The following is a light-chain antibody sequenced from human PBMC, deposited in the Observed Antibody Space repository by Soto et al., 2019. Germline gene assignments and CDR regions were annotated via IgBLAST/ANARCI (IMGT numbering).Light chain of an antibody. CDR2: DVS. CDR3: SSYTSSSTPRV. J-gene: IGLJ1*01. V-gene: IGLV2-14*01. Sequence: QSALTQPASVSGSPGQSITISCTGTSSDVGGYNYVSWYQQHPGKAPKLMIYDVSNRPSGVSNRFSGSKSGNTASLTISGSQDEDEADYYCSSYTSSSTPRVFGTGTKVTVL. CDR1: SSDVGGYNY.